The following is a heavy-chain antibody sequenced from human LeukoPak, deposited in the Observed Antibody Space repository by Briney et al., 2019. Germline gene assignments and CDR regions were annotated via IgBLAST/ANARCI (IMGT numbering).Heavy chain of an antibody. V-gene: IGHV3-23*01. J-gene: IGHJ4*02. Sequence: HPGGSLRLSCAASGFTFSSYAMSWVRQAPGKGLEWVSAISGSGGSTYYADSVKGRFTISRDNSKNTLYLQMNSLRAEDTAVYYCAKDHDSGGYGFDYWGQGTLVTVSS. CDR2: ISGSGGST. CDR1: GFTFSSYA. D-gene: IGHD3-22*01. CDR3: AKDHDSGGYGFDY.